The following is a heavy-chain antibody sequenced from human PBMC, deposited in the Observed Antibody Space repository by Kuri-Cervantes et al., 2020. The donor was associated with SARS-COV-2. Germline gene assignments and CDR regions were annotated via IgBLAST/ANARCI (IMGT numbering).Heavy chain of an antibody. V-gene: IGHV4-61*02. CDR3: ASETTSTQGRWLQSYYFDY. J-gene: IGHJ4*02. D-gene: IGHD5-24*01. CDR2: IYTSGST. Sequence: SETLSLTCTVSGGSISSGSYYWSWIRQPAGKGLEWIGRIYTSGSTNYNPSLKSRVTMSVDTSKNQFSLKLSSVTAADTAVYYCASETTSTQGRWLQSYYFDYWGQGTLVTVSS. CDR1: GGSISSGSYY.